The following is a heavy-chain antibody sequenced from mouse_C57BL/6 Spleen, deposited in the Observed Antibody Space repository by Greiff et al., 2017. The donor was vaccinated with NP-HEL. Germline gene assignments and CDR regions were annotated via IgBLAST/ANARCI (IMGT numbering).Heavy chain of an antibody. CDR1: GFTFSDYG. CDR3: ARGYGEYYYAMDY. J-gene: IGHJ4*01. Sequence: DVQLVESGGGLVKPGGSLKLSCAASGFTFSDYGMHWVRQAPEKGLEWVAYISSGSSTIYYADTVKGRFTISRDNAKKTLFLQMTSLRSEDTAMYYCARGYGEYYYAMDYWGQGTSVTVSS. CDR2: ISSGSSTI. V-gene: IGHV5-17*01. D-gene: IGHD2-10*02.